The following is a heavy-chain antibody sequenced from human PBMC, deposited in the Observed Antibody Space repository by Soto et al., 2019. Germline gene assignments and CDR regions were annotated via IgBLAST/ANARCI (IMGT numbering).Heavy chain of an antibody. V-gene: IGHV1-69*13. Sequence: GASVKVSCKASGGTISNSVISWVRQAPGHGLEWMGGIIPLFDTAHYAQKFQGRVTIIADESTSTAYMELSSLRSDDTAIHYCARAPILVGATTDENYFDTWGQGTLVTVSS. J-gene: IGHJ4*02. CDR3: ARAPILVGATTDENYFDT. D-gene: IGHD1-26*01. CDR1: GGTISNSV. CDR2: IIPLFDTA.